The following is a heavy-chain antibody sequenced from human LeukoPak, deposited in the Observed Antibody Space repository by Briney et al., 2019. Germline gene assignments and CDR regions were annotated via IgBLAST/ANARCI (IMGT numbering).Heavy chain of an antibody. Sequence: GGSLRLSCVASGFTYSNYWMHWVRHPPGKGLVWVSRIYVDGRTTNYADSVKGRFTISRDNAKNTVYLEMNSLSVEDTATYYCIRDFRSADLWGQGTLVTVTS. J-gene: IGHJ5*02. CDR3: IRDFRSADL. V-gene: IGHV3-74*01. CDR2: IYVDGRTT. CDR1: GFTYSNYW.